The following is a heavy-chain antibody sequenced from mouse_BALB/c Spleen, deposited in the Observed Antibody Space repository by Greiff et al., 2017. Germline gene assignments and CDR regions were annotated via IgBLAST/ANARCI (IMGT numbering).Heavy chain of an antibody. CDR2: IYPGGGNT. D-gene: IGHD1-2*01. V-gene: IGHV1-77*01. CDR3: ARSAVLRPDYAMDY. Sequence: VLLVESGAELVRPGASVKLSCKASGYTFTGYYINWVKQRPGQGLEWMGEIYPGGGNTYYNEKFKGKATLTADKSSSTAYMQLSSLTSEDSAVYFCARSAVLRPDYAMDYWGQGTSVTVSS. J-gene: IGHJ4*01. CDR1: GYTFTGYY.